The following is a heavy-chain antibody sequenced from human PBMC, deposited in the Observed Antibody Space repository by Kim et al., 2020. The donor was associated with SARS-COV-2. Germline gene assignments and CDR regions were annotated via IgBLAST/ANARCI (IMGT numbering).Heavy chain of an antibody. Sequence: ASVKVSCKASGYTFTSYGISWVRQAPGQGLEWMGWISAYNGNTNYAQKLQGRVTMTTDTSTSTAYMELRSLRSDDTAVYYCAREGYSSGWYKPYYYYGMDVWGQGTTVTVSS. V-gene: IGHV1-18*01. CDR1: GYTFTSYG. CDR2: ISAYNGNT. D-gene: IGHD6-19*01. CDR3: AREGYSSGWYKPYYYYGMDV. J-gene: IGHJ6*02.